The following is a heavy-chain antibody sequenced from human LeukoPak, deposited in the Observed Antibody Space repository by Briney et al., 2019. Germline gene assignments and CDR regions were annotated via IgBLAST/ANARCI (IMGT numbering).Heavy chain of an antibody. CDR3: ARFNGETVTTHINY. D-gene: IGHD4-17*01. J-gene: IGHJ4*02. CDR1: GGSISSGDYY. V-gene: IGHV4-39*07. CDR2: INPSGST. Sequence: RPSETLSLTCTVSGGSISSGDYYWSWIRQPPGKGLEWIGEINPSGSTNYNPSLKSRVTISVDTSKNQFSLKLSSVTAADTAVYYCARFNGETVTTHINYWGQGTLVTVSS.